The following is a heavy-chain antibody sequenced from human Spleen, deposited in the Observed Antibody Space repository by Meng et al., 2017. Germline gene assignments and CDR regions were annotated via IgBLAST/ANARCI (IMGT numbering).Heavy chain of an antibody. D-gene: IGHD6-13*01. J-gene: IGHJ5*02. CDR1: GYTFTGYC. V-gene: IGHV1-2*06. CDR2: INPNSGGT. Sequence: ASVKVSCKASGYTFTGYCMHWVRQAPGQGLEWMGRINPNSGGTNYAQKFQGRVTMTRDTSISTAYMELIRLRSDATAVYYCARPYSSSWPRNNNWFDPWGQGTLVTVSS. CDR3: ARPYSSSWPRNNNWFDP.